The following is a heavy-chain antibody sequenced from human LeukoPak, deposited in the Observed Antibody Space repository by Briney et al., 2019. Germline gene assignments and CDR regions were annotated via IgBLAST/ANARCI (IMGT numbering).Heavy chain of an antibody. CDR3: ARSIAARLVYFDF. CDR1: GGSIRGYY. D-gene: IGHD6-6*01. J-gene: IGHJ4*02. CDR2: IYYSGST. Sequence: SETLSLTCTVSGGSIRGYYWSWIRQPPGKGLEYIGYIYYSGSTNYNPSLKSRVTISLDTSKKQFSLRLNSVTAADTAQYYCARSIAARLVYFDFWGQGTLVTVSS. V-gene: IGHV4-59*01.